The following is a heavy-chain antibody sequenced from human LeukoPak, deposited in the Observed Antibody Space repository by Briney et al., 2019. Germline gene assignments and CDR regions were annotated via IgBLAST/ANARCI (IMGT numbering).Heavy chain of an antibody. CDR3: ASASRVFSYYYYGMDV. D-gene: IGHD2-8*01. Sequence: PGRSLRLSCAASGFTFSDYYMSWIRQAPGKGLEWVSYISSSGSTIYYADSVKGRFTISRDNAKNSLYLQMNSLRAEDTAVYYCASASRVFSYYYYGMDVWGQGTTVTVSS. CDR2: ISSSGSTI. V-gene: IGHV3-11*01. J-gene: IGHJ6*02. CDR1: GFTFSDYY.